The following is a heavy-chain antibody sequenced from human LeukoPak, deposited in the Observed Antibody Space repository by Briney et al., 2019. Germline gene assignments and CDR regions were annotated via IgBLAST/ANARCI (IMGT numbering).Heavy chain of an antibody. D-gene: IGHD3-10*01. V-gene: IGHV3-7*01. Sequence: GGSLRLSCVASGFTFNNYWMSWVRQAPGKGLEWVASIKKDGSEKYYVDSVKGRFTISRDNANNALYLQMNSLRAEDTAVYYCARDGFDWGQGTLVTVSS. J-gene: IGHJ4*02. CDR2: IKKDGSEK. CDR1: GFTFNNYW. CDR3: ARDGFD.